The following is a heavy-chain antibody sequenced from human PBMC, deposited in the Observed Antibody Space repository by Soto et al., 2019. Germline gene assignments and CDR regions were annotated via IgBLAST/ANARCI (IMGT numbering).Heavy chain of an antibody. CDR1: GFTFSSYE. J-gene: IGHJ4*02. CDR3: ARESEDLTSNFDY. CDR2: ISSSGSTI. Sequence: QPGGSLRLSCAASGFTFSSYEMNWVRQAPGKGLEWVSYISSSGSTIYYADSMKGRFTVSRDNAKNSVYLEVNSLSAEDTAVYYCARESEDLTSNFDYWGQGTLVTVSS. V-gene: IGHV3-48*03.